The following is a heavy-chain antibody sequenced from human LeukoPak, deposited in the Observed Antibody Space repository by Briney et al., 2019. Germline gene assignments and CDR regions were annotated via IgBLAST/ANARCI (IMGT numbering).Heavy chain of an antibody. CDR1: GYTFINYG. CDR2: ISTHNGKT. V-gene: IGHV1-18*01. J-gene: IGHJ4*02. D-gene: IGHD3-10*01. Sequence: ASVKVSCKTSGYTFINYGINWVRQAPGQGLEWMGWISTHNGKTHYAQNFQDRITMTTDTSTSTAYLELRSLRSDDTTAYFCARQYCITTDCSLIQTYFDYWGQGTLVTVSS. CDR3: ARQYCITTDCSLIQTYFDY.